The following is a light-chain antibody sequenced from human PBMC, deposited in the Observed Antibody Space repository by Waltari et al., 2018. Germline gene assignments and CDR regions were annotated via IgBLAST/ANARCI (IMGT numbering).Light chain of an antibody. CDR2: GPS. J-gene: IGKJ1*01. Sequence: EIVLTQSPGTLSLSPGDRATLLCRASQTITNNYFVWYQQKPGQAPQLIVYGPSDRATGIPDRFGYSGSGTDFTLTISRLEPEDFAMYYCQQYGSSPWTFGQGTKVEI. CDR3: QQYGSSPWT. CDR1: QTITNNY. V-gene: IGKV3-20*01.